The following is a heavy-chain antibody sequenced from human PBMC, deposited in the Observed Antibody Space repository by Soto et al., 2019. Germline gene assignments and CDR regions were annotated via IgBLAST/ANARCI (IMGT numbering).Heavy chain of an antibody. J-gene: IGHJ4*02. CDR1: GYTFTSYG. CDR2: ISAYNGNT. CDR3: ARDILAYCGGDCSTNPPTVLGY. Sequence: ASVKVSCKASGYTFTSYGISWVRQAPGQGLEWMGWISAYNGNTNYAQKLQGRVTMTTDTSTSTAYMELRSLRSDDTAVYYCARDILAYCGGDCSTNPPTVLGYWGQGTLVTVSS. D-gene: IGHD2-21*02. V-gene: IGHV1-18*01.